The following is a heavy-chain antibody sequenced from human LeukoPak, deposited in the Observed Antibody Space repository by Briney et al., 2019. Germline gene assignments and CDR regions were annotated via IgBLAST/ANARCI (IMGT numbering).Heavy chain of an antibody. J-gene: IGHJ4*02. Sequence: SVKVSCKASGYTFTSYAISWVRQAPGQGLEWMGGIIPIFGTANYAQKFQGRVTITADESTSTAYMELSSLRSEDTAVYYCARTLVATRPFDYWGQGTLVTVSS. CDR3: ARTLVATRPFDY. D-gene: IGHD5-12*01. V-gene: IGHV1-69*13. CDR2: IIPIFGTA. CDR1: GYTFTSYA.